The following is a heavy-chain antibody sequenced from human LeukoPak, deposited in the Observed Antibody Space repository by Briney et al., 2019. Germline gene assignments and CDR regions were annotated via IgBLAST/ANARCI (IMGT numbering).Heavy chain of an antibody. Sequence: GGSLRLSCAASGFTVSSNYMSWVRQAPGKGLEWVSVIYSGGSTYYADSVKGRFTISRDNSKNTLYLQMNSLRAEDTAVYFCARGRFFYGWGIDVWGQGTTVIVSS. CDR3: ARGRFFYGWGIDV. CDR2: IYSGGST. CDR1: GFTVSSNY. D-gene: IGHD2/OR15-2a*01. V-gene: IGHV3-66*01. J-gene: IGHJ6*02.